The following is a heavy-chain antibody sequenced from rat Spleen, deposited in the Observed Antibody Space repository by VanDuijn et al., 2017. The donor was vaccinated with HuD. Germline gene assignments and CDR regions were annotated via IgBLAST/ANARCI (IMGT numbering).Heavy chain of an antibody. J-gene: IGHJ2*01. Sequence: EVQLQESGPGLVKPSQSLSLTCSVTGYSITSNYWGWIWKFPGNKMEWMGYISYSGSTSYNPSLKSRISITTDTSKNQFFLQLNSVTTEDTATYYCARSLGRVYNNYFDYWGQGVMVTVSS. CDR3: ARSLGRVYNNYFDY. V-gene: IGHV3-1*01. D-gene: IGHD1-10*01. CDR2: ISYSGST. CDR1: GYSITSNY.